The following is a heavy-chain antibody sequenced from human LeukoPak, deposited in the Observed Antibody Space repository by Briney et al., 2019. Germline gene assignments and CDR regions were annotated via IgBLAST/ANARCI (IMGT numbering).Heavy chain of an antibody. V-gene: IGHV3-23*01. Sequence: PGGSLRLSCAASGFAFSNYAMNWVRQAPGKGLEWVSSISGSGGDTSYADSVKGRFTISRDNSKNTLYLQMNSLRAEDTAVYYCAKTLWELLDYYYYGMDVWGQGTTVTVSS. J-gene: IGHJ6*02. CDR3: AKTLWELLDYYYYGMDV. CDR1: GFAFSNYA. D-gene: IGHD1-26*01. CDR2: ISGSGGDT.